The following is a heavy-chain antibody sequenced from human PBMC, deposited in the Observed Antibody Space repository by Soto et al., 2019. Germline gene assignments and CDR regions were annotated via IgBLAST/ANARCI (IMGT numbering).Heavy chain of an antibody. CDR1: GFTFGDYA. V-gene: IGHV3-49*04. J-gene: IGHJ6*02. D-gene: IGHD2-2*01. Sequence: PGGSLRLSCTASGFTFGDYAMSWVRQAPGKGLEWVGFIRSKAYGGTTEYAASVKGRFTISRDDSKSIAYLQMNSLKTEDTAVYYCTRDQYCSSTSCYSDYGMDVWGQGTTVTVSS. CDR2: IRSKAYGGTT. CDR3: TRDQYCSSTSCYSDYGMDV.